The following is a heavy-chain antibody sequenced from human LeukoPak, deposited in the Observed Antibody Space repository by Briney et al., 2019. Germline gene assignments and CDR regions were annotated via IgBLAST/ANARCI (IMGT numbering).Heavy chain of an antibody. Sequence: QTGGSLRLSCAASGFTVNSNDMSWVRQAPGKGLEWVSVIDSGGRTFYADSVKGRLTISRDNSKNTLDLQMNSLRVEDTAVYYCAKEEARWEWFDPWGQGTLVTVSS. D-gene: IGHD1-26*01. V-gene: IGHV3-66*01. CDR2: IDSGGRT. CDR1: GFTVNSND. CDR3: AKEEARWEWFDP. J-gene: IGHJ5*02.